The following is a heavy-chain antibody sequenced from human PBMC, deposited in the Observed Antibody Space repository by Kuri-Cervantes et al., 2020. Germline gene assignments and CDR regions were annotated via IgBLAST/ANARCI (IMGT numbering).Heavy chain of an antibody. CDR1: GFTFSSYA. CDR3: ARTVSGRSSYKFDY. Sequence: GESLKISCAASGFTFSSYAMSWVRQAPGKGLEWVSAISGTTTNTYYADSVKGRFTISRDNSRNTLYLQMNSLRAEDTAVYYCARTVSGRSSYKFDYWGQGTLVTVSS. V-gene: IGHV3-23*01. D-gene: IGHD6-6*01. CDR2: ISGTTTNT. J-gene: IGHJ4*02.